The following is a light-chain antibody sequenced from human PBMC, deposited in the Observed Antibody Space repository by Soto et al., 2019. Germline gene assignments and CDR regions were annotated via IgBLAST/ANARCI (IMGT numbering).Light chain of an antibody. Sequence: EIVLTQSPGTLSLSPGERSTLSCRASQSFNSIYLAWYQQKPGQAPRLLIYGASSRATGIPDRFSGSGSGTDFTLTISSLEPEDFAVYYCQQRSNWPRTFGQGTKVDIK. J-gene: IGKJ1*01. V-gene: IGKV3D-20*02. CDR3: QQRSNWPRT. CDR1: QSFNSIY. CDR2: GAS.